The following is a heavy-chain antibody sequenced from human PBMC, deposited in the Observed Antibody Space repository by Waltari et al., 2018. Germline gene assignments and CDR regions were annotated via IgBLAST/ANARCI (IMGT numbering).Heavy chain of an antibody. CDR3: ATALGDSSSASRPFDF. V-gene: IGHV4-59*01. J-gene: IGHJ3*01. CDR2: IYSSGTT. CDR1: GGSISSYY. D-gene: IGHD6-19*01. Sequence: QVQLQESGPGLVKPSETLSLTCTVSGGSISSYYWSWIRQPPGKGLEWIGYIYSSGTTNNNPSLKSRVTISVDTSKNQFSLKLSSVTAADTAVFYCATALGDSSSASRPFDFWGQGTMITVSS.